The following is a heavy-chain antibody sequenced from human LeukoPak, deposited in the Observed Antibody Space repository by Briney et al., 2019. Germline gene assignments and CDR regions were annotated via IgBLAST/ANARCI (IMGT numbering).Heavy chain of an antibody. CDR3: AKDHRYCSSTSCYRSYSYGMDV. D-gene: IGHD2-2*01. CDR2: ISYDVSTK. V-gene: IGHV3-30*18. CDR1: GFTFSSYG. J-gene: IGHJ6*04. Sequence: GGSLRLSCAASGFTFSSYGMHWVRQAPGKGLEWVAVISYDVSTKNYADYVKGRFTISRDNSKNTLFLQLNSLRAEDTAMYYCAKDHRYCSSTSCYRSYSYGMDVWGKGTPVTVSS.